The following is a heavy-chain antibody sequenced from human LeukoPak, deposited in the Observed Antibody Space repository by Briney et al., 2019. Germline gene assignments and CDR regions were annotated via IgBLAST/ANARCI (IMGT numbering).Heavy chain of an antibody. D-gene: IGHD6-19*01. CDR1: GFTFSNYY. CDR3: ARSTLPGRSGRTEFFQH. V-gene: IGHV3-11*01. CDR2: ISDSGNTI. J-gene: IGHJ1*01. Sequence: AGGSLRLSCAASGFTFSNYYMTWIRQATGKGLQWISFISDSGNTIYYADSVEGRFTISRDNAKNSLYLQMHSLRAEDTAMYYCARSTLPGRSGRTEFFQHWGQGTLVTVSS.